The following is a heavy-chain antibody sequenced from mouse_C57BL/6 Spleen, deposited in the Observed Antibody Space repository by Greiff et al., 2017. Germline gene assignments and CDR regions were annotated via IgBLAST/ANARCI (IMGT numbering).Heavy chain of an antibody. V-gene: IGHV1-15*01. CDR2: IDPETGGT. CDR1: GYTFTDYE. J-gene: IGHJ1*03. CDR3: TRRSYDYDGWYFDV. Sequence: VQLKQSGAELVRPGASVTLSCKASGYTFTDYEMHWVKQTPVHGLEWIGAIDPETGGTAYNQKFKGKAILTADKSSSTAYMELRSLTSEDSAVYYCTRRSYDYDGWYFDVWGTGTTVTVSS. D-gene: IGHD2-4*01.